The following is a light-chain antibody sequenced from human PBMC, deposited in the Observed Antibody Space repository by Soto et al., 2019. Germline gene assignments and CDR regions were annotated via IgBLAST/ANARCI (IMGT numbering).Light chain of an antibody. CDR1: SSNIGGNS. Sequence: QSVLTQPPAVSAAPGQKVTISCSGSSSNIGGNSVSWYQQLPGTAPKLLIYDDNKRPSGIPDRFSGSKSGTSATLGITGFQTGDEADPYCGSWDSSLSAYVFGRGTKRTVL. V-gene: IGLV1-51*01. J-gene: IGLJ1*01. CDR2: DDN. CDR3: GSWDSSLSAYV.